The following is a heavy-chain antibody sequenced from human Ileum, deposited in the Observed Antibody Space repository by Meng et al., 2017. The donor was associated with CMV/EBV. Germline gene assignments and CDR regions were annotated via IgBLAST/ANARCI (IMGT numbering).Heavy chain of an antibody. V-gene: IGHV3-23*01. CDR1: GFTFNNYA. Sequence: SLRLSCVASGFTFNNYAMTWVRKARGKGLEWVSSIGASGGSKYYADSVKGRFTISRDDFQNTVFLQMNSLRVEDTAVYYCTKVASDSWGQGTLVTVSS. CDR2: IGASGGSK. CDR3: TKVASDS. J-gene: IGHJ5*01.